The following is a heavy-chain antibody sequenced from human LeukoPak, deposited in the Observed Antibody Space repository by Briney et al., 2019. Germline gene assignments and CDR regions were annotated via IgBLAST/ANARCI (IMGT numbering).Heavy chain of an antibody. D-gene: IGHD1-14*01. Sequence: SQTLSLTCVISGDSVSSNGGAWNWVRQSPSRGLEWLGRTYYGSKWSNDYALSVKSRITINPDTSKNQFSLQLNSVTPEDTAVYYCTRGRNSAFYYWGQGTLVTVSS. CDR3: TRGRNSAFYY. CDR2: TYYGSKWSN. J-gene: IGHJ4*02. V-gene: IGHV6-1*01. CDR1: GDSVSSNGGA.